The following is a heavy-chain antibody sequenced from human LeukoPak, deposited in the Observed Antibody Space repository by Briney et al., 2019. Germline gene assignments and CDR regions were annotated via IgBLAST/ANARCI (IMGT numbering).Heavy chain of an antibody. V-gene: IGHV3-53*01. CDR2: IYSGDNT. J-gene: IGHJ4*02. CDR3: ARVYASGTHFDY. CDR1: GFTFSSYG. Sequence: AGGSLRLSCAASGFTFSSYGMNWVRQPPGKGLEWVSVIYSGDNTYYADSVKGRFTISRDNSKNTLYLQMNSLRAEDSAVYYCARVYASGTHFDYWGQGTPVTVSS. D-gene: IGHD6-19*01.